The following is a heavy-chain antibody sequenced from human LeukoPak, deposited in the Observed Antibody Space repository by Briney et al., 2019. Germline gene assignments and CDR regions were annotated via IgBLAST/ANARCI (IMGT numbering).Heavy chain of an antibody. V-gene: IGHV3-23*01. CDR1: GFTFSSYA. J-gene: IGHJ3*02. CDR3: AKASPYSSGWSRDIFAAFDI. Sequence: PGGSLRLSCAASGFTFSSYAMSWVRQAPGKGLEWVSTISGSAGSTYYADSVKGRFTISRDNSKNTLYLQMNSLRAEDTAVYYCAKASPYSSGWSRDIFAAFDIWGRGTMVTVSS. CDR2: ISGSAGST. D-gene: IGHD6-19*01.